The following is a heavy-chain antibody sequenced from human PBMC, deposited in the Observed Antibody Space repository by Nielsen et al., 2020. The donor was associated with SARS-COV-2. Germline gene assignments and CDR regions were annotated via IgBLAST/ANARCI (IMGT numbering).Heavy chain of an antibody. CDR3: ASTTVTTRHFQH. Sequence: ASVKVSCKASGYTFTSYAMHWLRQAPGQRLEWMGWINAGNGNTKYSQKFQGRVTITRDTSASTAYMELSSLRSEDTAVYYCASTTVTTRHFQHWGQGTLVTVSS. D-gene: IGHD4-17*01. V-gene: IGHV1-3*01. CDR2: INAGNGNT. CDR1: GYTFTSYA. J-gene: IGHJ1*01.